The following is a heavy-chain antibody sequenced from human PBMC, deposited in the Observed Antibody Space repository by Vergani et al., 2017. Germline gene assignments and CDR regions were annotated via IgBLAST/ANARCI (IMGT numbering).Heavy chain of an antibody. CDR2: IIPIFGTA. V-gene: IGHV1-69*01. CDR1: GGTFSSYA. D-gene: IGHD3-22*01. J-gene: IGHJ4*02. Sequence: QVQLVQSGAEVKKPGSSVKVSCKASGGTFSSYAISWVRQAPGQGLEWMGGIIPIFGTANYAQKFQGRVTITADESTSTAYMELSSLRSEDTAVYYCARLHRYYYDSSGYYPDYWGQGTLVTVSS. CDR3: ARLHRYYYDSSGYYPDY.